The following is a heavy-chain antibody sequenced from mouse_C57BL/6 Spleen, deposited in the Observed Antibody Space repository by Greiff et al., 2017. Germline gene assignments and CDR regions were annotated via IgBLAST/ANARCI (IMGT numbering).Heavy chain of an antibody. CDR1: GYTFTSSW. Sequence: VQLQQPGAELMKPGASVKLSCRASGYTFTSSWMHWVKQRPGRGLEWIGRIDPNSGGTKYNEKFKSKATLTVDKPSSTAYMQLSSLPSEDSAVYYCAREGRREGDYAMDYWGQGTSVTVSS. J-gene: IGHJ4*01. CDR3: AREGRREGDYAMDY. CDR2: IDPNSGGT. V-gene: IGHV1-72*01.